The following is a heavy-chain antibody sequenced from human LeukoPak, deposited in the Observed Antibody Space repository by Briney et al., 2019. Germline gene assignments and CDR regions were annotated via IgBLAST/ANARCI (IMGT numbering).Heavy chain of an antibody. CDR1: GGSFSGYY. Sequence: SETLSLTCAVYGGSFSGYYWSWIRQPPGKGLEWIGEINHSGSTNYNPSLKSRVTISVDTSKNQFSLKLSSVTAADTAVYYCATWLGLGYFDYWGQGTLVTVSS. D-gene: IGHD6-19*01. CDR2: INHSGST. CDR3: ATWLGLGYFDY. J-gene: IGHJ4*02. V-gene: IGHV4-34*01.